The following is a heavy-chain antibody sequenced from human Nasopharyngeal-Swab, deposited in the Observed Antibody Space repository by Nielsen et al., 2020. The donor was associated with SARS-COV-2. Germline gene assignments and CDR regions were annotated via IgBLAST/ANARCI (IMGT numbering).Heavy chain of an antibody. CDR2: INQSGST. V-gene: IGHV4-34*01. CDR3: AKEGATGWFDP. Sequence: SETLSLTCAVYGGSFSAYSWAWIRQPPGKGLEWIAEINQSGSTNYSPSLKSRVTMFMDTSKNQFSLRLRSVTAADTAVYYCAKEGATGWFDPWGQGTLVTVSS. CDR1: GGSFSAYS. J-gene: IGHJ5*02.